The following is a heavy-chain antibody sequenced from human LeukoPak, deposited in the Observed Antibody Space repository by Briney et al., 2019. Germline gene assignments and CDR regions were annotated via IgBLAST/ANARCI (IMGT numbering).Heavy chain of an antibody. CDR3: ARDAHPRRYCSGGSCQNAFDI. CDR1: GGSISSGDYS. J-gene: IGHJ3*02. Sequence: SETLSLTCAVSGGSISSGDYSWSWIRQPPGKGLEWIGYIYYTDTYYNPSLKSRVTISLDTSKNQFSLKLSSVTAADTAVYYCARDAHPRRYCSGGSCQNAFDIWGQGTMVTVSS. V-gene: IGHV4-30-4*07. D-gene: IGHD2-15*01. CDR2: IYYTDT.